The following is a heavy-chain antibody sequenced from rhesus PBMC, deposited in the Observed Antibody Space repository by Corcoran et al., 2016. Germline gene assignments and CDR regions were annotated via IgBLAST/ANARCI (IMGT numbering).Heavy chain of an antibody. V-gene: IGHV4-81*01. CDR2: IDGNSAGT. J-gene: IGHJ4*01. D-gene: IGHD6-31*01. CDR1: GGSISGYY. Sequence: QVQLQESGPGLVKPSETLSLTCTVAGGSISGYYWSWIRQPPGKGLEWIGNIDGNSAGTNYNPSLKSRVTISKDTSKNQFSLKLSSVTAADTAVYYCARDLLAAAATFDYWGQGVLVTVSS. CDR3: ARDLLAAAATFDY.